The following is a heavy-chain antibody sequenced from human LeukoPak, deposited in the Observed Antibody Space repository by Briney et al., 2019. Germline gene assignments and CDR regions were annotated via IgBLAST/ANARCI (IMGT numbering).Heavy chain of an antibody. CDR1: AYTFTGYY. CDR2: INPNSGHT. D-gene: IGHD4-17*01. V-gene: IGHV1-2*02. J-gene: IGHJ4*02. Sequence: PSVKVSCNASAYTFTGYYMHWVRQAPEQGLEWMEWINPNSGHTNYAEKIQGRVTMTRDTSISTAYMELSRVGSDDTTVYYCARGTRLTTTVTTSGHFDYWGGGTLVTVSS. CDR3: ARGTRLTTTVTTSGHFDY.